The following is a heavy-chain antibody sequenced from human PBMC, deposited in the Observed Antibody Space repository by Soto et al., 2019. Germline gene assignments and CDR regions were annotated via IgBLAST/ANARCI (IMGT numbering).Heavy chain of an antibody. CDR1: GFTFNNYG. CDR3: AKQRADYGSGADTFYFDS. D-gene: IGHD3-10*01. Sequence: GGSLRLSCAASGFTFNNYGMHWVRQAPGKGLEWVSSLSGSGGTTYYADSVKGRFIISRDNSKNTLYLLMNGLRAEDTALYYCAKQRADYGSGADTFYFDSWGQGALVTVSS. CDR2: LSGSGGTT. J-gene: IGHJ4*02. V-gene: IGHV3-23*01.